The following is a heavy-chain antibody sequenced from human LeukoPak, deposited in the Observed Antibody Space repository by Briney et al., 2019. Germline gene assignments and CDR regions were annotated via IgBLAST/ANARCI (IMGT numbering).Heavy chain of an antibody. CDR2: IYYSGIT. Sequence: SQTLSLTCTVSGGSINSGHYYWSWIRQPPGKGLEWIGYIYYSGITYYNPSLKSRVTMSFDTSKNHFSLRLTSVTAADTAVYYCARHRYSHGSGGFADIYYGMDVWGQGTTVTFSS. D-gene: IGHD3-10*01. V-gene: IGHV4-30-4*01. J-gene: IGHJ6*02. CDR3: ARHRYSHGSGGFADIYYGMDV. CDR1: GGSINSGHYY.